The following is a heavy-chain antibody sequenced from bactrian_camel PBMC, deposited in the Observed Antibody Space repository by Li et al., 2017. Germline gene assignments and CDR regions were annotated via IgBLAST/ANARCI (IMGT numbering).Heavy chain of an antibody. D-gene: IGHD6*01. CDR3: AADWSYRVVAGRLADFRY. CDR2: IYSDGSN. J-gene: IGHJ6*01. V-gene: IGHV3-2*01. CDR1: GFTFSLYC. Sequence: HVQLVESGGGLVQPRGSLRLSCGAFGFTFSLYCMSWVRQAPGKGLEWVSSIYSDGSNYYTDSVKGRFTISRDNAKNTVYLQMNSLKPEDTAVYYCAADWSYRVVAGRLADFRYWGQGTQVTVS.